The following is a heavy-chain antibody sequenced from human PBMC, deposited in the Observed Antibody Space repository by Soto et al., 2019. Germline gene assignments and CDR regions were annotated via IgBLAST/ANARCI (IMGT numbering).Heavy chain of an antibody. D-gene: IGHD3-22*01. J-gene: IGHJ4*02. V-gene: IGHV4-34*01. CDR3: ARAGTMRSHFDY. Sequence: SETLSLTCAVYGGSFSGYYWSWIRQPPGKGLEWIGEINHSGSTNYNPSLKSRVTISVDTSKNQFSLKLSSVTAADTAVYYCARAGTMRSHFDYWGQGTLVTVSS. CDR1: GGSFSGYY. CDR2: INHSGST.